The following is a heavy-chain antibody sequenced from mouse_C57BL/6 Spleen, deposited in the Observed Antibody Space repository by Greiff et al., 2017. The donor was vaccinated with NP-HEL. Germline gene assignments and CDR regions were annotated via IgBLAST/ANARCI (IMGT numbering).Heavy chain of an antibody. V-gene: IGHV1-69*01. CDR1: GYTFTSYW. Sequence: VQLQQPGAELVMPGALVKLSCKASGYTFTSYWMHWVKQRPGQGLEWIGEIDPSDSYTNYNQKFKGKSTLTVDKSSSTAYMQLSSLTSEDSAVYYCARGLVRFDYWGQGTTLTVSS. J-gene: IGHJ2*01. CDR3: ARGLVRFDY. D-gene: IGHD3-3*01. CDR2: IDPSDSYT.